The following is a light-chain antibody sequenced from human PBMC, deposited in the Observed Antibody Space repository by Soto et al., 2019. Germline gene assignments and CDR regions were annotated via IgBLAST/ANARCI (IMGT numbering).Light chain of an antibody. Sequence: DIQLTQSPSSLSASVGDRVTITCRASQGISSYLGWYQQKPGKAPKLLIYGASTLQSGVPSRFSGSGSGTAFTLTISSLQPEDVATYYCQQYNSAPLNFGGGTKVDIK. CDR1: QGISSY. CDR3: QQYNSAPLN. V-gene: IGKV1-9*01. J-gene: IGKJ4*01. CDR2: GAS.